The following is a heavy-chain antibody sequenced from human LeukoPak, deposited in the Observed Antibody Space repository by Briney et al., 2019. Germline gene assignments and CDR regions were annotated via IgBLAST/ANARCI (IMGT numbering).Heavy chain of an antibody. Sequence: SETLSLTCTVSGYSISSGYYWGWIRQPPGKGLEWIGSIYHSGSTNYNPSLKSRVTISVDTSKNQFSLRLSSVTAADTAVYYCARGYRRITIFGVVTQYYMDVWGKGTTVTVSS. CDR3: ARGYRRITIFGVVTQYYMDV. D-gene: IGHD3-3*01. V-gene: IGHV4-38-2*02. CDR2: IYHSGST. J-gene: IGHJ6*03. CDR1: GYSISSGYY.